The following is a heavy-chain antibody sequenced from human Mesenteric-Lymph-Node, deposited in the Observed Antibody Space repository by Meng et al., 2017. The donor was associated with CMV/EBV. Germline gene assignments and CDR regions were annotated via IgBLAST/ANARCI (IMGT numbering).Heavy chain of an antibody. CDR2: IRYDGSNK. D-gene: IGHD6-6*01. J-gene: IGHJ6*02. CDR1: GFTFTHYG. V-gene: IGHV3-30*02. CDR3: AKDRASVYSSSSSDGMDV. Sequence: GGSLRLSCAASGFTFTHYGMHWVRQAPGTGLAWVAFIRYDGSNKYYADSVKGRFTISRDNSKNTLYLQMNSLRAEDTAVYYCAKDRASVYSSSSSDGMDVWGQGTTVTVAS.